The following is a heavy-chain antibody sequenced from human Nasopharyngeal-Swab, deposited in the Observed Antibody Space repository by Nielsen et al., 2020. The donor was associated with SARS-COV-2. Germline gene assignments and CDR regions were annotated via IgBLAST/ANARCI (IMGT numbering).Heavy chain of an antibody. V-gene: IGHV5-10-1*01. CDR3: ARQYQNYFGSGDYHGAFDT. Sequence: GASLKISCEGSGYSFSNYWISWVRQVPGKGLEWMGKVDPSDSSTDYSPFLRGHATISVDRSISTAYLQWSSLKASDTAMYYCARQYQNYFGSGDYHGAFDTWGQGTMVTVSS. CDR2: VDPSDSST. D-gene: IGHD3-10*01. J-gene: IGHJ3*02. CDR1: GYSFSNYW.